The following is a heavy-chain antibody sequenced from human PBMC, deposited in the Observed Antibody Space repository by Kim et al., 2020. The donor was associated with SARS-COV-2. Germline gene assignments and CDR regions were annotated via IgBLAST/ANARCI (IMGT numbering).Heavy chain of an antibody. CDR3: ARAYYYDSSGYLDY. V-gene: IGHV4-39*01. J-gene: IGHJ4*02. CDR2: IYYSGST. Sequence: SETLSLTCTVSGGSISSSNYYWGWIRQPPGTGLEWIGSIYYSGSTYYNPSLKSRVTISVDTSKNQFSLKLSSVTAADTAVYYCARAYYYDSSGYLDYWGQGTLVTVSS. D-gene: IGHD3-22*01. CDR1: GGSISSSNYY.